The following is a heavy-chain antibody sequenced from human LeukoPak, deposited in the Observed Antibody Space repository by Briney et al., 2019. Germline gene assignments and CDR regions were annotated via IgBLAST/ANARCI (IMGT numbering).Heavy chain of an antibody. J-gene: IGHJ1*01. Sequence: PSETLSLTCAVYGGSFSGYYWSWIRQPPGKGLEWIGEINHSGSTNYNPSLKSRVTISVDTSKNQFSLKLSSVTAADTAVYYCARGEPVGYCSGGSCYPRAEYFQHWGQGTLVTVSS. CDR1: GGSFSGYY. D-gene: IGHD2-15*01. CDR3: ARGEPVGYCSGGSCYPRAEYFQH. CDR2: INHSGST. V-gene: IGHV4-34*01.